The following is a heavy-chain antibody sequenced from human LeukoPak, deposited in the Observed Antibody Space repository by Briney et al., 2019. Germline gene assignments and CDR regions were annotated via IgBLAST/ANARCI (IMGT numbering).Heavy chain of an antibody. CDR1: GGSISSSSYY. J-gene: IGHJ5*02. CDR3: ARVQYPSGASAMMGLNYGFDP. Sequence: PSETLSLTCTVSGGSISSSSYYWGWIRQPPGKGLEWIGSIYYSGSTYYNPSLKSQVTISVDTSKNQFSLNLSSVTAADTAVYFCARVQYPSGASAMMGLNYGFDPWGQGTLVTVSS. CDR2: IYYSGST. V-gene: IGHV4-39*07. D-gene: IGHD2-2*01.